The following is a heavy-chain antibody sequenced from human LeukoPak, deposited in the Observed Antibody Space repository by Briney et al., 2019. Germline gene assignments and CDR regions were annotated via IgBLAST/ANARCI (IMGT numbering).Heavy chain of an antibody. Sequence: GSLRLSCAASGFTFSSYAMHWVRQAPGKGLEWVAVISYDGSNKYYADSVKGRFTISRDNSKNTLYLQMNSLRAEDTAVYYCARDGGYSSGWYVEVKTYFDYWGQGTLVTVSS. D-gene: IGHD6-19*01. CDR2: ISYDGSNK. V-gene: IGHV3-30-3*01. J-gene: IGHJ4*02. CDR1: GFTFSSYA. CDR3: ARDGGYSSGWYVEVKTYFDY.